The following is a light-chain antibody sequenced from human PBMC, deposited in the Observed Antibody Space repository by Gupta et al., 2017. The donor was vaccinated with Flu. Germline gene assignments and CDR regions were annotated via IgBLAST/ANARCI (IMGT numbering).Light chain of an antibody. CDR2: WAS. CDR3: QQYYSTPWT. CDR1: QSVLSSSNNKNY. J-gene: IGKJ5*01. Sequence: DILMTQSPDSLAVSLGEQAPINCKSSQSVLSSSNNKNYLAWYQQKPGQPPKLLIYWASTRESGVPDRFSGSGSGTDFTLTISSLQAEDVAVYYCQQYYSTPWTFGQGTRLEIK. V-gene: IGKV4-1*01.